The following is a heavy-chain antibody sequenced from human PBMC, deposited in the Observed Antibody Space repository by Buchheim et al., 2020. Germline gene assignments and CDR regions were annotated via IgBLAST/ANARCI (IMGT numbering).Heavy chain of an antibody. Sequence: QVQLQESGPGLVKPSQTLSLTCTVSGGSISSGDYYWSWIRQPPGKGLEWIGYIYYSGSTYYNPSLKSRVVISVDTSKNQFSLNLTSGTAADTAVYYWAGDDLLTARRGGGGMDVWGQGTT. CDR2: IYYSGST. CDR3: AGDDLLTARRGGGGMDV. V-gene: IGHV4-30-4*01. CDR1: GGSISSGDYY. J-gene: IGHJ6*02. D-gene: IGHD2-8*01.